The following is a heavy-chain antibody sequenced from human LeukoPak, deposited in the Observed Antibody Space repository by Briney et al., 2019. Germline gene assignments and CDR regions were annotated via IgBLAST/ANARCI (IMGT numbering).Heavy chain of an antibody. CDR2: INPNTGGT. J-gene: IGHJ4*02. CDR1: GYTFTDYY. Sequence: GASVKVSCKPSGYTFTDYYIHWVRQAPGQGLEWMGWINPNTGGTSYAQRFQGRVTMTRVTPISTAYMELSSLRSDDTAVFYCARKGGAVLTGYHYWGQGTLVTVSS. D-gene: IGHD3-9*01. V-gene: IGHV1-2*02. CDR3: ARKGGAVLTGYHY.